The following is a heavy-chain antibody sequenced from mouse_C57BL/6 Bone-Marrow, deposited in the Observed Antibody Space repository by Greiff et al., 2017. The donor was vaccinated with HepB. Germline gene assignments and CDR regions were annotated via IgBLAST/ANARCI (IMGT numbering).Heavy chain of an antibody. J-gene: IGHJ3*01. CDR2: IDPSDSYT. V-gene: IGHV1-69*01. D-gene: IGHD2-12*01. CDR1: GYTFTSYW. Sequence: QVQLQQPGAELVMPGASVKLSCKASGYTFTSYWMHLVKQRPGQGLEWIGEIDPSDSYTNYNQKFKGKSTLTVDKSSSTAYMQLSSLTSEDSAVYYCARFCYGFAYWGQGTLVTVSA. CDR3: ARFCYGFAY.